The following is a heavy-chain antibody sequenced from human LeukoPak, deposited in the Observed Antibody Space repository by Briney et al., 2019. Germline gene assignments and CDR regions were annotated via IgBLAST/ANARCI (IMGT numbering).Heavy chain of an antibody. J-gene: IGHJ3*02. CDR2: VHPSDSYT. Sequence: GESLRISCQGSGYNFTTHWISWVRQMPGKGLEWMGRVHPSDSYTKYSPSFQGHVSISADKSISTAYLQWSSLRASDAAMYYCARHVDSAGGAWFFVAFEICGEGTLVTVSS. D-gene: IGHD2-21*02. CDR3: ARHVDSAGGAWFFVAFEI. V-gene: IGHV5-10-1*01. CDR1: GYNFTTHW.